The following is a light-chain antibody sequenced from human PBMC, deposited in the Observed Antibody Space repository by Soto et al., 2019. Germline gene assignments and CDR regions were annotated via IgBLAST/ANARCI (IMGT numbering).Light chain of an antibody. J-gene: IGKJ5*01. Sequence: IQMTQSPSAMSASVGDRVTIACRASQGISNYLAWYQQKPGKVPKRLIYDASSLQSGVPSRFSGSGSGTEFTLTISSLQPGDFATYYCLQHKSYPITFGQGTRLEIK. V-gene: IGKV1-17*03. CDR3: LQHKSYPIT. CDR2: DAS. CDR1: QGISNY.